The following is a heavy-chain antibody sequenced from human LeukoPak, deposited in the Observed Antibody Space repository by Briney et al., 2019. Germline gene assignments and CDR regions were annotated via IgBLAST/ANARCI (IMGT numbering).Heavy chain of an antibody. CDR3: ARGRSSGWDPTYDY. Sequence: EASVKVSCKASGYTFTGYYMHWVRQAPGQGLEWMGWINPNSGGTNYAQKFQGRVTMTRDTSISTAYMELSRLRSDDTAVYYCARGRSSGWDPTYDYWGQGTLVTVSS. CDR1: GYTFTGYY. J-gene: IGHJ4*02. CDR2: INPNSGGT. D-gene: IGHD6-19*01. V-gene: IGHV1-2*02.